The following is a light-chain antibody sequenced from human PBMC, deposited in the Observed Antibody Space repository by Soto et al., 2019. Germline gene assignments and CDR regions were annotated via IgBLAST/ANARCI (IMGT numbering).Light chain of an antibody. CDR2: ENN. Sequence: QSVLTQPPSVSAAPGQKVTISCSGSSSNIGNNYVSWYQQLPGTAPKLLIYENNKRPSGVPDRFSGSKSGTSASLAISGLRSEDEADYYCAAWDDSLSGLEFGGGTKLTVL. V-gene: IGLV1-47*01. CDR3: AAWDDSLSGLE. J-gene: IGLJ2*01. CDR1: SSNIGNNY.